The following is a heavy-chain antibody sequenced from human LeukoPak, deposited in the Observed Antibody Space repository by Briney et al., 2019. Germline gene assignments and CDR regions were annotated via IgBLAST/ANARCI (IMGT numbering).Heavy chain of an antibody. CDR2: IKEDGGEK. Sequence: PGGSLRLSCAASGFTFSNYRMTWVRQAPGKGLEWVANIKEDGGEKYYVDSVKGRFTMSRDNAKNSLYLQMNSLRAEDTAVYYCATDPISTTVTTIWASDYWGQGTLVTVSS. CDR3: ATDPISTTVTTIWASDY. V-gene: IGHV3-7*04. D-gene: IGHD4-17*01. CDR1: GFTFSNYR. J-gene: IGHJ4*02.